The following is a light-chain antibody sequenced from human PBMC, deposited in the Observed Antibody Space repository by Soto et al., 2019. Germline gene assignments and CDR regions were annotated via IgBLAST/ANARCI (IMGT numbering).Light chain of an antibody. CDR1: SSDVGDYDY. Sequence: QSALTQPVSVSGSPGQTITISRTGTSSDVGDYDYVSWYQQHPGKAPKLVIYDVSNRPSGVSNRFSGSKSGNTASLTISGLQAEYEADYYCSSYSSSSTVVFGEGTKLTVL. CDR3: SSYSSSSTVV. CDR2: DVS. V-gene: IGLV2-14*03. J-gene: IGLJ2*01.